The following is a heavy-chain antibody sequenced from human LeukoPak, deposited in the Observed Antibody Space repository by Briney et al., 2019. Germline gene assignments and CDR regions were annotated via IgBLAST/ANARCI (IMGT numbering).Heavy chain of an antibody. CDR1: GGSISSYY. D-gene: IGHD2-15*01. V-gene: IGHV4-59*12. CDR2: IYYSGST. CDR3: ARAHRYCSGGSCYRANAFDI. J-gene: IGHJ3*02. Sequence: PSETLSLTCTVSGGSISSYYRSWIRQPPGKGLEWNGYIYYSGSTNYNPSLKSRVTISVDTSKNQFSLKLSSVPAADTAVYYCARAHRYCSGGSCYRANAFDIWGQGTMVTVSS.